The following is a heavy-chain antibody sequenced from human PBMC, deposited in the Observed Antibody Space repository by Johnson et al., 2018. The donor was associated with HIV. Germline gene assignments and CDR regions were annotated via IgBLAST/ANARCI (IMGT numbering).Heavy chain of an antibody. D-gene: IGHD3-9*01. J-gene: IGHJ3*02. CDR3: ARGPELDSGWLLYHLDDAFEI. CDR1: GFPFSSYA. V-gene: IGHV3-23*04. CDR2: ISGSGGST. Sequence: VQLVESGGGLVPPGGSLRLSCAASGFPFSSYAMSWVRQAPGKGLEWVSAISGSGGSTYYADSVKGRFTISRDNSKNTLYLQMNSLRAEDTAVYYCARGPELDSGWLLYHLDDAFEIWGQGTMVTVSS.